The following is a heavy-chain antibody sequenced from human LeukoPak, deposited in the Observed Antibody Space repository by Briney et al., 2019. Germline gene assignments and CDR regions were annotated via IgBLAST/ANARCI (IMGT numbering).Heavy chain of an antibody. J-gene: IGHJ4*02. V-gene: IGHV4-39*07. CDR1: GGSISSSSYY. CDR2: IYYSGST. D-gene: IGHD3-22*01. CDR3: ARVCYYYMASSYYFDY. Sequence: SETLSLTCTVSGGSISSSSYYWSWIRQPPGKGLEWIGSIYYSGSTYYNPSLKSRVTISVDTSKNQFSLKLSSVTAADTAVYYCARVCYYYMASSYYFDYWGQGTLVTVSS.